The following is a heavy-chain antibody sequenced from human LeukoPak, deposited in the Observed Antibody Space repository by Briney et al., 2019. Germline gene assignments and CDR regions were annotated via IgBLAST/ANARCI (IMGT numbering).Heavy chain of an antibody. Sequence: ASVKVSCKAFGYNFITYGISWVRQAPGQGLEWMGWINPYNGDTKYTQKLQGRVTMTTDTSTSTVYMELRSLRSDDTAVYYCARELYGRFEYWSQGTLVTVSS. CDR1: GYNFITYG. D-gene: IGHD3-3*01. CDR3: ARELYGRFEY. V-gene: IGHV1-18*01. CDR2: INPYNGDT. J-gene: IGHJ4*02.